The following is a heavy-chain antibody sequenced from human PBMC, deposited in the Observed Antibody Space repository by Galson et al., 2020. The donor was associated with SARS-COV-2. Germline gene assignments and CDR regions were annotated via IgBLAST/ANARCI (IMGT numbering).Heavy chain of an antibody. CDR2: IYSGGST. Sequence: SCAASGFTVSSNYMSWVRQAPGKGLEWVSVIYSGGSTYYADSVKGRFTISRDNSKNTLYLQMNSLRAEDTAVYYCARVKYYDSSGYWLEGGYFQHWGQGTLVTVSS. J-gene: IGHJ1*01. D-gene: IGHD3-22*01. CDR1: GFTVSSNY. CDR3: ARVKYYDSSGYWLEGGYFQH. V-gene: IGHV3-66*01.